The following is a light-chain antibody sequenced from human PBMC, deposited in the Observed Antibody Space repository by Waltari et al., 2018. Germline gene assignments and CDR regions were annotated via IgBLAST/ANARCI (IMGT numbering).Light chain of an antibody. CDR3: HQGYSSPYT. Sequence: DIQLTHSPSSLSASISAPVTITCPASPSIVNQLTWYQQKHGKAPKLLIYDAPNSQSGVPSRFTGSGSETEFTLTTSSLQPDDFATYYCHQGYSSPYTFGQGTKVETK. V-gene: IGKV1-39*01. CDR1: PSIVNQ. J-gene: IGKJ2*01. CDR2: DAP.